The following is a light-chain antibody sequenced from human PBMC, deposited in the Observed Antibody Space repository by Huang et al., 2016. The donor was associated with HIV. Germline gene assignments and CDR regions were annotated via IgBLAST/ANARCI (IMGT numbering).Light chain of an antibody. Sequence: DIVVTQSPDSLAVSLGARATINCKSSQTFLYNSKSDSFIAWYQQRPGQSPKLLIHGASARQSGVPERFRGRVSETNFTLTINGLQPEDVAIYFCQQYSTIPTFGGGDQGRH. J-gene: IGKJ4*01. CDR1: QTFLYNSKSDSF. CDR2: GAS. CDR3: QQYSTIPT. V-gene: IGKV4-1*01.